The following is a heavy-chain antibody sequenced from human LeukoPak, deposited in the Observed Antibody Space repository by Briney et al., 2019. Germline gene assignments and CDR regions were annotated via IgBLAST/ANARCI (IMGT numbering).Heavy chain of an antibody. D-gene: IGHD3-3*01. CDR3: ARVGILEWFPYYFDY. Sequence: SETLSLTCTVSGGSISSCYWSWIRQPPGKGLEWIGYIYYSGSTNYNPSLKSRVTISVDTSKNQFSLKLSSVTAADTAVYYCARVGILEWFPYYFDYWGQGTLVTVSS. CDR2: IYYSGST. J-gene: IGHJ4*02. V-gene: IGHV4-59*01. CDR1: GGSISSCY.